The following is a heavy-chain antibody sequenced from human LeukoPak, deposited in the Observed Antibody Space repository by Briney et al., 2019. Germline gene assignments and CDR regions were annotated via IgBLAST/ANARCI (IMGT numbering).Heavy chain of an antibody. CDR3: AGAVAATNGDY. J-gene: IGHJ4*02. CDR1: GFTFDDYA. D-gene: IGHD6-19*01. CDR2: ISWNSGSI. V-gene: IGHV3-9*01. Sequence: GRSLRLSCAASGFTFDDYAMHWVRQAPGKGLEWVSGISWNSGSIGYADSVKGRFTISRDNAKNSLDLQLNSLRSEDTAVYYCAGAVAATNGDYWGQGTLVTVSS.